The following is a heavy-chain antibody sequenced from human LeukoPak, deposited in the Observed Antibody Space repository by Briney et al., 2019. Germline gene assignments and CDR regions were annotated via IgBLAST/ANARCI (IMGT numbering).Heavy chain of an antibody. CDR3: AYSSSGWTMFDY. D-gene: IGHD6-19*01. V-gene: IGHV1-8*01. CDR1: GYTFTSYD. J-gene: IGHJ4*02. CDR2: MNPNSGNT. Sequence: ASVKVSCKASGYTFTSYDINWVRQARGQGLEWMGWMNPNSGNTGYAQKFQGRVTMTRNTSISTAYMELSSLRSEDTAVYYCAYSSSGWTMFDYWGQGTLVTVSS.